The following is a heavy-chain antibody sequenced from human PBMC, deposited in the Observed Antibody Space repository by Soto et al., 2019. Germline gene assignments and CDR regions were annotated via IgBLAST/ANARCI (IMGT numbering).Heavy chain of an antibody. CDR3: ARGETDLGV. CDR1: RDTFNKYA. J-gene: IGHJ6*02. CDR2: IIPIFSSR. V-gene: IGHV1-69*01. Sequence: QVQLVQSGAEVKKPGSSVKVSCKTSRDTFNKYAFNWVRQAPGQGLEWMGWIIPIFSSRNYAEKFQGRVTITADDSTSTAYMALRSLRFEDTAVYYCARGETDLGVWGQGTTVTVSS.